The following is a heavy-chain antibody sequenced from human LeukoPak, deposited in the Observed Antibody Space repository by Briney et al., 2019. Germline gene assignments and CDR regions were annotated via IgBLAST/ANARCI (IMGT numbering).Heavy chain of an antibody. J-gene: IGHJ6*02. CDR1: GFTVSSNY. V-gene: IGHV3-66*01. CDR3: ARNYYYYGMDV. Sequence: PGGSLRLSCAASGFTVSSNYMSWVRQAPGKGLEWVSVIYSGGSTYYADSVKGRFTISRDNSKNTLYLQMNSLRAEDTAVYYCARNYYYYGMDVRGQGTTVTVSS. CDR2: IYSGGST.